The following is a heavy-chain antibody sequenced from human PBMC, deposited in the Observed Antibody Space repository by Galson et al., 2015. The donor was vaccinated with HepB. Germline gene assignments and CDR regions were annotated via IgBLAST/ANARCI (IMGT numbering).Heavy chain of an antibody. Sequence: SCKASGHTFSSHGLSWVRQAPGQGLEWVGYISAYNGNTDRAEKLRCSVTMTTDTSTNTAYLELWSLTSDDTAVYYCARDVRYSTSYFVPDSLDYWGQGTVVTVSS. CDR3: ARDVRYSTSYFVPDSLDY. CDR1: GHTFSSHG. D-gene: IGHD6-13*01. J-gene: IGHJ4*02. V-gene: IGHV1-18*01. CDR2: ISAYNGNT.